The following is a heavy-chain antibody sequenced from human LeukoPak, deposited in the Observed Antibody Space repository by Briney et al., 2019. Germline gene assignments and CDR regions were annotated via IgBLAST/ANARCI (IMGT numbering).Heavy chain of an antibody. Sequence: TGGSLRLSCAASGFTVSSNYMSWVRQAPGKGREWVSVIYSGGSTYYADSVKGRFTISRDNSKNTLYLQMNSLRAEDTAVYYCAIDGLYSSSWLGDYWGQGTLVTVSS. V-gene: IGHV3-66*01. J-gene: IGHJ4*02. CDR3: AIDGLYSSSWLGDY. D-gene: IGHD6-13*01. CDR1: GFTVSSNY. CDR2: IYSGGST.